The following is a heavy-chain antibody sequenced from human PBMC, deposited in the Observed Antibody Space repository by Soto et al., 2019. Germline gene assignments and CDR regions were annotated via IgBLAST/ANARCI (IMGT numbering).Heavy chain of an antibody. CDR1: GFTFSSYG. CDR3: ARDQMYYYGSGSYYKYGNFDY. D-gene: IGHD3-10*01. V-gene: IGHV3-33*01. Sequence: GGSLRLSCAASGFTFSSYGMHWVRQAPGKGLEWVAVIWYDGSNKYYADSVKGRFTISRDNSKNTLYLQMNSLRAEDTAVYYCARDQMYYYGSGSYYKYGNFDYWGQGTLVTVSS. J-gene: IGHJ4*02. CDR2: IWYDGSNK.